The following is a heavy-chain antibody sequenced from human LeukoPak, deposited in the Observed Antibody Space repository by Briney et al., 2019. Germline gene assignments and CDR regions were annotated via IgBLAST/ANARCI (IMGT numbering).Heavy chain of an antibody. CDR1: GYSFTAYW. CDR2: NNPNSGGT. CDR3: GLTVTYSYGMDV. V-gene: IGHV1-2*02. D-gene: IGHD4-17*01. J-gene: IGHJ6*02. Sequence: ASVKVSCKPSGYSFTAYWIHWVRQAPGQGLEWLGWNNPNSGGTNYVQKFQGRVNMTRDTSISTAYLELSRLRSDDTAVYYCGLTVTYSYGMDVWGQGTTVTVSS.